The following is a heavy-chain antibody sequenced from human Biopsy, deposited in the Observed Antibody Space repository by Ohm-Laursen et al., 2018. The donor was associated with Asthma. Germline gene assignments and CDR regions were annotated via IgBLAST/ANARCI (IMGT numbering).Heavy chain of an antibody. V-gene: IGHV1-69*13. CDR1: GDSFSNYA. CDR3: ARGYSGSDRIVYYYSGLEV. CDR2: LIPVLGTP. D-gene: IGHD5-12*01. Sequence: GASVKVSCKVSGDSFSNYAISWGRQAPGQGLEWMGGLIPVLGTPDHAQMFEDRVTITADESTSTAYMELSSLSSEDTAVYYCARGYSGSDRIVYYYSGLEVWGQGTTVTVSS. J-gene: IGHJ6*02.